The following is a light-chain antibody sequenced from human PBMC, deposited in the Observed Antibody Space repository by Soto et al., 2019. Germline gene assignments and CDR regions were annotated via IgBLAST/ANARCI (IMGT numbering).Light chain of an antibody. CDR2: EVS. Sequence: QAVVTQPASVSGSPGQSITISCTGTSSDVGSYNYVSWYQQHPGKAPKLLIYEVSNRPSGVSNRFSGSKSGNTASLTISGLQAEDEADYYCSSYTSSSTSVVFGGGTKVTVL. J-gene: IGLJ2*01. CDR3: SSYTSSSTSVV. V-gene: IGLV2-14*01. CDR1: SSDVGSYNY.